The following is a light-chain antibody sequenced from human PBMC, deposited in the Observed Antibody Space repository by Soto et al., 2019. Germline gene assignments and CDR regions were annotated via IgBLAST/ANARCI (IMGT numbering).Light chain of an antibody. CDR1: SSDVGGYDY. J-gene: IGLJ3*02. Sequence: QSALTQPASVSGSPGQSVTISCTGTSSDVGGYDYVSWYQQYPGKAPKLIIYEVRNRPSGISSRFSGSRSGNTASLTISGLQPEDEGDYYCSAYTARSTLVFGGGTKLTVL. V-gene: IGLV2-14*01. CDR2: EVR. CDR3: SAYTARSTLV.